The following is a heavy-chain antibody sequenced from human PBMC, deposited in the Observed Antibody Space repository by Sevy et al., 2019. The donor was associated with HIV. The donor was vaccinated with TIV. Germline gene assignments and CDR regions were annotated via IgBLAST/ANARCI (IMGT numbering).Heavy chain of an antibody. CDR3: VRALLKADSL. J-gene: IGHJ4*02. CDR2: INEDGSTK. Sequence: GGSLRLSCAASGFNIRTLWMLWVRQAPGKGLEWVANINEDGSTKYYLDSVKGRFTISRDNAENSVFLQMNSLRVEDTAVYYCVRALLKADSLWGQGTLVTVSS. CDR1: GFNIRTLW. V-gene: IGHV3-7*01. D-gene: IGHD1-26*01.